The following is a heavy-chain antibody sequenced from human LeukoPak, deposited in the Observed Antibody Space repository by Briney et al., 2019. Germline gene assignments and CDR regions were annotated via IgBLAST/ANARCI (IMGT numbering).Heavy chain of an antibody. Sequence: QPGRSLRLSCAASGFTFSSYSMHWVRQPPGKGLEWVAVISYDGSNKYYADSVKGRFTISRDNSKNTLYLQMNSLRAEDTAVYYCPASGYDYYFDYWGQGTLVTVSS. J-gene: IGHJ4*02. D-gene: IGHD5-12*01. CDR1: GFTFSSYS. CDR3: PASGYDYYFDY. V-gene: IGHV3-30*04. CDR2: ISYDGSNK.